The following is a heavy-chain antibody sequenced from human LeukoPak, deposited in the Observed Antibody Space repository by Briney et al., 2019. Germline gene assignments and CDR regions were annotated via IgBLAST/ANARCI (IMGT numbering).Heavy chain of an antibody. CDR2: ISYDGSNK. CDR1: GFTFSSYA. J-gene: IGHJ6*02. D-gene: IGHD6-13*01. V-gene: IGHV3-30*04. Sequence: GRSLRLSCAASGFTFSSYAMHWVRQAPGKGLEWGAVISYDGSNKYYADSVKGRFTISRDNSKNTLYLQMNSLRAEDTAVYYCASSIAAAGGGYYYYGMDVWGQGTTVTVSS. CDR3: ASSIAAAGGGYYYYGMDV.